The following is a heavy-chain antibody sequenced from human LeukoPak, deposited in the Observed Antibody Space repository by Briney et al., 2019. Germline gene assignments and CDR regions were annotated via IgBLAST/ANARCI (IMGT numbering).Heavy chain of an antibody. CDR1: GFTFSSYG. CDR2: ISYDGSNK. CDR3: ARDLGY. Sequence: GGSLRLSCVASGFTFSSYGMHWVRQAPGKGLEWVAVISYDGSNKYYADSVKGRFTISRDNSKNTLYLQMNSLRAEDTAVYYCARDLGYWGQGTLVTVSS. V-gene: IGHV3-30*19. J-gene: IGHJ4*02.